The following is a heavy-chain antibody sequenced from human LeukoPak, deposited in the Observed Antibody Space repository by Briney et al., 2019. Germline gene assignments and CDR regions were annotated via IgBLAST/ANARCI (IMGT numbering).Heavy chain of an antibody. CDR1: GFNFSSYN. CDR2: ISSRSGYI. CDR3: AKAVPPGP. J-gene: IGHJ5*02. D-gene: IGHD2-2*01. V-gene: IGHV3-21*01. Sequence: GGSLRLSRAASGFNFSSYNMHWVRQAPGKGLEWVSSISSRSGYIYYAGSVKGRFTVSRDNSKNTLYLQMNSLRAEDAAVYYCAKAVPPGPWGQGTLVTVSS.